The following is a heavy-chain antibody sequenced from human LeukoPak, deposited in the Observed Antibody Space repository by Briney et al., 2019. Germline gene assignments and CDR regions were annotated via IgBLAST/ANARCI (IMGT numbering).Heavy chain of an antibody. CDR2: ISYSGTT. J-gene: IGHJ4*02. CDR3: ARIVGASDY. D-gene: IGHD1-26*01. V-gene: IGHV4-39*01. Sequence: KPSETLSLTCTVSGGSISSSSNYWDWIRQPPGKGLEWIGSISYSGTTYYNPSLKSRVTISVDTSKNQFSLKLSSVTAADTAVYYCARIVGASDYWGQGTLVTVSS. CDR1: GGSISSSSNY.